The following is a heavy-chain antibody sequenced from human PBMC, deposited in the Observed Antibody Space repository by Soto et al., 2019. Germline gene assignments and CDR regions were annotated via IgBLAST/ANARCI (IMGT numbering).Heavy chain of an antibody. CDR1: GGSISSSSYY. D-gene: IGHD6-13*01. CDR3: ARHPLPSYSSSWYGGPGGIGWFDP. CDR2: IYYSGST. Sequence: QLQLQESGPGLVKPSETLSLTCTVSGGSISSSSYYWGWIRQPPGKGLEWIGSIYYSGSTYYNPSLKSRVTISVDTSKNQFSLKLSSVTAADTAVYYCARHPLPSYSSSWYGGPGGIGWFDPWGQGTLVTVSS. J-gene: IGHJ5*02. V-gene: IGHV4-39*01.